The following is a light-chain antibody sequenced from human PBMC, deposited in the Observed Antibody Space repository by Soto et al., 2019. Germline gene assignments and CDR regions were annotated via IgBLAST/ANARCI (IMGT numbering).Light chain of an antibody. CDR2: DVS. J-gene: IGKJ1*01. CDR3: QQYGRSPRT. CDR1: QSIGDS. V-gene: IGKV1-5*01. Sequence: GDRVTITCRASQSIGDSLAWYQQKPGKAPYLLISDVSSLERGVPSRFSGSGSGTDFTLTISRLEPEDFALYYCQQYGRSPRTFGQGTKVDIK.